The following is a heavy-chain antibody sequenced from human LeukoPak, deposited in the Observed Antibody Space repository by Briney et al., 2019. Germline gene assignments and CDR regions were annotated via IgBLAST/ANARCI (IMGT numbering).Heavy chain of an antibody. D-gene: IGHD3-22*01. V-gene: IGHV4-39*01. CDR2: IYYSGST. Sequence: SETLSLTCTVSGGSISSSSYYWGWIRQPPGKGLEWIGSIYYSGSTYYNPSLKSRVTISVDTSKNQFSLKLSSVTAADTAVYYCATTGDSSGLNYFDYWGQGTLVTVSS. J-gene: IGHJ4*02. CDR3: ATTGDSSGLNYFDY. CDR1: GGSISSSSYY.